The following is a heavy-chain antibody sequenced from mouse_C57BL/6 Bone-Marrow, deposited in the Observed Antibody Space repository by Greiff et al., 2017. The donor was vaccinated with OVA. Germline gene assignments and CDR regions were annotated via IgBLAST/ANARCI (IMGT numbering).Heavy chain of an antibody. CDR2: ILPGGGST. D-gene: IGHD1-3*01. CDR1: GYTFTGYW. J-gene: IGHJ2*01. Sequence: QVQLQPSGAELMKPGASVKLSCKATGYTFTGYWIEWVKQRPGHGLEWIGEILPGGGSTNYNEKFKGKATFTADTSSNTAYMQLSSLTTEDSAIYYCARDNCSSPYYCYYWGQGTTPTVSA. V-gene: IGHV1-9*01. CDR3: ARDNCSSPYYCYY.